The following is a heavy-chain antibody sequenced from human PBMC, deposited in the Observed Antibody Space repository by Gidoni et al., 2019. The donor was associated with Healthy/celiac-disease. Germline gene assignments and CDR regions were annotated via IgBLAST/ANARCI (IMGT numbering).Heavy chain of an antibody. CDR2: ISSSSSTI. CDR3: ARDGGTGYYDSSGYYYNYYGMDV. J-gene: IGHJ6*02. CDR1: GFTFSSYS. V-gene: IGHV3-48*02. Sequence: AASGFTFSSYSMNWVRKAPGKVLEWFSYISSSSSTIYYADSVKGRFTISRDNAKNSLYLQMNSLRDEDTAVYYCARDGGTGYYDSSGYYYNYYGMDVWGQGTTVTVSS. D-gene: IGHD3-22*01.